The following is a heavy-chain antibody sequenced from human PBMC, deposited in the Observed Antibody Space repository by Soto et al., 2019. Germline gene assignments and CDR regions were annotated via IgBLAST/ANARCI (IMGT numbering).Heavy chain of an antibody. J-gene: IGHJ3*02. V-gene: IGHV6-1*01. D-gene: IGHD7-27*01. CDR3: AASGDRRHAGFDI. CDR1: GDSVSSNSAA. CDR2: TYYRSKWYN. Sequence: SQTLSLTCAISGDSVSSNSAAWNWIRQSPSRGLEWLRRTYYRSKWYNDYAVSVKSRITSNPDTSKNQFSLQLNSVTPEDTAVYYCAASGDRRHAGFDIWGQGTMVTVSS.